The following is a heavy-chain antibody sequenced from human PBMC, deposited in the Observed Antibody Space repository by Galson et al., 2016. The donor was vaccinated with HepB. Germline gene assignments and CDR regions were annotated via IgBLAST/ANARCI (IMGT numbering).Heavy chain of an antibody. CDR2: ISNDGKNK. J-gene: IGHJ4*02. CDR1: GFTSSAYG. CDR3: ARRRCTGGSCYSDY. D-gene: IGHD2-8*02. V-gene: IGHV3-30*04. Sequence: SLRLSCAASGFTSSAYGMHWVRQAPGKGLESVAVISNDGKNKNYADSLRGRFTISRDNPKNTLSLQMNSLSTEDTAVYYCARRRCTGGSCYSDYWGQGTLVTVSS.